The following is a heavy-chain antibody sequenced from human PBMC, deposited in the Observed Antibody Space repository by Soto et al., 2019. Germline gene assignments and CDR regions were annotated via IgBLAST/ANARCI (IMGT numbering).Heavy chain of an antibody. J-gene: IGHJ4*02. CDR1: GFTFSSYS. CDR3: GSCGDDSSGCCEFDY. Sequence: EVQLVESGGGLVKPGGSLRLSCAASGFTFSSYSMNWVRQAPGKGLEWVSSISSSSSYIYYADSVKGRFTISSDNAKNSPYLQMNSLRAEDTAVYYCGSCGDDSSGCCEFDYWGQGTLVTVSS. V-gene: IGHV3-21*01. D-gene: IGHD3-22*01. CDR2: ISSSSSYI.